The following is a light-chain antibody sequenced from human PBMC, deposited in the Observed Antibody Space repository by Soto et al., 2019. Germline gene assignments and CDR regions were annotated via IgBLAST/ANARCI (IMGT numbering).Light chain of an antibody. V-gene: IGKV1D-16*01. CDR1: QDIAGY. Sequence: DIQVTQSPSSVSASVGYRVTITFLASQDIAGYFAWYQHKPGRTPELLIHGAYRLQSGVPSRFSGSGSGTEFTLTISSLQPDDFATYYCQQYNSYPITFGQGTRLEIK. J-gene: IGKJ5*01. CDR3: QQYNSYPIT. CDR2: GAY.